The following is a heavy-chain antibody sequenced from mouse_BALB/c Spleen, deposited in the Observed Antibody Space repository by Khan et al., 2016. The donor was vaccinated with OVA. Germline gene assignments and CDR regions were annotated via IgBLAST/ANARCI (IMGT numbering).Heavy chain of an antibody. Sequence: VELVESGPGLVAPSQSLSITCTVSGFSLSNYGIHWVRQPPGKGLEWLGVIWTGGITNYNSALMSRLIISKDNSKSQVFSKMNRLQTDDTAIYYCARSYDYDVGGFAYWGQGTLVTVST. CDR2: IWTGGIT. J-gene: IGHJ3*01. CDR3: ARSYDYDVGGFAY. D-gene: IGHD2-4*01. V-gene: IGHV2-9*02. CDR1: GFSLSNYG.